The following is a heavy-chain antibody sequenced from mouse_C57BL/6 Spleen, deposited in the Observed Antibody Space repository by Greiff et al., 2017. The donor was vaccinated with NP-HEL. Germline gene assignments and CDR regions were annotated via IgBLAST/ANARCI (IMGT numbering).Heavy chain of an antibody. CDR2: ISSGSSTI. J-gene: IGHJ1*03. Sequence: DVKLVESGGGLVKPGGSLKLSCAASGFTFSDYGMHWVRQAPEKGLEWVAYISSGSSTIYYADTVKGRFTISRDNAKNTLFLQMTSLRSEDTAMYYCARCITTVVADWYFDVWGTGTTVTVSS. CDR1: GFTFSDYG. D-gene: IGHD1-1*01. CDR3: ARCITTVVADWYFDV. V-gene: IGHV5-17*01.